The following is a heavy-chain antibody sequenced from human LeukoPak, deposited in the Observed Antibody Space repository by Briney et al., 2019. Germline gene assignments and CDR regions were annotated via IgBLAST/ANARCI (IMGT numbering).Heavy chain of an antibody. CDR3: ARYGFSSVWQGGWHAFDI. CDR1: GYTFTSYY. CDR2: IHPTVGDT. V-gene: IGHV1-46*01. J-gene: IGHJ3*02. D-gene: IGHD6-25*01. Sequence: ASVKVSCKASGYTFTSYYLHWVRQAPGQGLEWMGIIHPTVGDTTYAQKFQGRVTMARDMSTGTVYMDLSSLRSEDTAVYYCARYGFSSVWQGGWHAFDIWGQGTTVTVSS.